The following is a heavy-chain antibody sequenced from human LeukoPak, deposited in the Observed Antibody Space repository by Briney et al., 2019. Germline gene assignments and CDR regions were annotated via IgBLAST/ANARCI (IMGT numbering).Heavy chain of an antibody. Sequence: GGSRRLSCAASGFTFSSYWMSWVRQAPGEGLEWVANIKPDGSDKSYMDSVKGRFTISRDNAKDSLYLQMNSLRAEDTAVYYCARGGAFPDYWGQGSLVNVPS. CDR3: ARGGAFPDY. V-gene: IGHV3-7*05. D-gene: IGHD1-26*01. CDR2: IKPDGSDK. CDR1: GFTFSSYW. J-gene: IGHJ4*02.